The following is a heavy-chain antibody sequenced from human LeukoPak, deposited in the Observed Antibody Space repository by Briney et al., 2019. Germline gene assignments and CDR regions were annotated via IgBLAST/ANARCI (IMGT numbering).Heavy chain of an antibody. J-gene: IGHJ4*02. V-gene: IGHV4-61*01. D-gene: IGHD6-19*01. CDR2: IYYSGST. Sequence: SETLSLTCTVSGVSVSSGSYYWRWLRQPPGKGLEWIGYIYYSGSTNYNPSLKSRVTISVDTSKNQFSLKLSSVTAADTAVYYCARRTYSSGWSNFDYWGQGTLVTVSS. CDR1: GVSVSSGSYY. CDR3: ARRTYSSGWSNFDY.